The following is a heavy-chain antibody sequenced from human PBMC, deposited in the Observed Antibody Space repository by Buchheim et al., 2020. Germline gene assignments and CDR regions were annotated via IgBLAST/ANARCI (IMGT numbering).Heavy chain of an antibody. V-gene: IGHV4-39*01. Sequence: QLQLQESGPGLVKPSETLSLTCTVSGGSISSSSYYWGWIRQPPGKGLEWIGSIYYSGSTYYNPSLKSRVTISVDTSKNQFSLKLSSVTAADTAVYYCARAPERCGYYDFWSGYQCYYYYYGMDVWGQGTT. CDR2: IYYSGST. D-gene: IGHD3-3*01. J-gene: IGHJ6*02. CDR3: ARAPERCGYYDFWSGYQCYYYYYGMDV. CDR1: GGSISSSSYY.